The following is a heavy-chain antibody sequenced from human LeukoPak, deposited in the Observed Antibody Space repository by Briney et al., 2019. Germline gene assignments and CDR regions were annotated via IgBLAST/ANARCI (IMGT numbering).Heavy chain of an antibody. Sequence: GGSLRLSCAASGFTFSNYWMNWVRQAPGKGLEWVANIRPDGSDKYQVDSGKGRFTIPRDNAKNSLYLQMNSLGAEDTAVYYCGRDLSHWGQGTLVTVSS. J-gene: IGHJ4*02. V-gene: IGHV3-7*01. CDR3: GRDLSH. CDR2: IRPDGSDK. CDR1: GFTFSNYW.